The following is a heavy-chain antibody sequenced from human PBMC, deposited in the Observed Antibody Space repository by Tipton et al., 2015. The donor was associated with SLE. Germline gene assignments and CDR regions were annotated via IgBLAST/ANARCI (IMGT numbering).Heavy chain of an antibody. CDR2: ISPYDGTT. Sequence: QSGPEVKKPGASVRVSCKASGYAFITYGLTWVRQAPGEGLEWMEWISPYDGTTNYARKLRGRATFTTDTSSSTAYVDLMSLRSDDAAVYYCARGGGSSSDGLDVWGKGTTVTVSS. CDR1: GYAFITYG. CDR3: ARGGGSSSDGLDV. D-gene: IGHD2-15*01. V-gene: IGHV1-18*01. J-gene: IGHJ6*04.